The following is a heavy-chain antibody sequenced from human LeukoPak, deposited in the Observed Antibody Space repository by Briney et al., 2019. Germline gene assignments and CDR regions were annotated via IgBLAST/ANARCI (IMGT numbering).Heavy chain of an antibody. Sequence: GGSLRLSCAASGFDFSVYSMNWVRQAAGKGLEWISYITSDRNTIYYADSVRGRFTISRDNAKKSVYLELSNLRADDTAMYYCARSTEWFADYWGQGTLVAVSS. CDR1: GFDFSVYS. CDR2: ITSDRNTI. CDR3: ARSTEWFADY. V-gene: IGHV3-48*01. D-gene: IGHD3-3*01. J-gene: IGHJ4*02.